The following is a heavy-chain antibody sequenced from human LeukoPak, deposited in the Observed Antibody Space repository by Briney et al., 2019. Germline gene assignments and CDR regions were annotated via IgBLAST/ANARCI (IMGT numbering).Heavy chain of an antibody. J-gene: IGHJ4*02. D-gene: IGHD3-3*01. CDR3: ARVRRFLSGGVAGIDY. CDR2: INTNTANP. V-gene: IGHV7-4-1*02. Sequence: AASVQVSCKASGYTFITFALIGVRQAAGQGLEWMGWINTNTANPTYAQAFTGRFVLSLDTSVSTSYLQISSLKTEDTAVYYCARVRRFLSGGVAGIDYWGQGSLVTVSS. CDR1: GYTFITFA.